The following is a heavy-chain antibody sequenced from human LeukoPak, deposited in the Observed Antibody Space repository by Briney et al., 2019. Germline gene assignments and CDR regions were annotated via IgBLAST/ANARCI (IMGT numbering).Heavy chain of an antibody. V-gene: IGHV3-30*02. CDR3: ARGKWVGQLDLYYYYYMDV. D-gene: IGHD6-13*01. CDR1: GFTFSSYD. Sequence: GGSLRLSCAASGFTFSSYDMHWVRQAPGKGLEWVAFIRYDGSNKYYADSVKGRFTISRDNAKNSLYLQMNSLRAEDTAVYYCARGKWVGQLDLYYYYYMDVWGKGTTVTVSS. J-gene: IGHJ6*03. CDR2: IRYDGSNK.